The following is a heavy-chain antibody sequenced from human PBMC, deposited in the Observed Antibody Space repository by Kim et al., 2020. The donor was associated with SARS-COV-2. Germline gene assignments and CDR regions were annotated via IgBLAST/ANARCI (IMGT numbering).Heavy chain of an antibody. CDR2: IKTKRDGGTT. CDR3: TTEATSNYVLYYFDY. D-gene: IGHD1-26*01. V-gene: IGHV3-15*01. Sequence: GGSLRLSCAASGFTFSNVWMTWVRQAPGKGLEWVGRIKTKRDGGTTQYAAPVKGRFTITRDDSINTVYLQINSLKVEDTGMYYCTTEATSNYVLYYFDYWGQGTLVTVSS. CDR1: GFTFSNVW. J-gene: IGHJ4*02.